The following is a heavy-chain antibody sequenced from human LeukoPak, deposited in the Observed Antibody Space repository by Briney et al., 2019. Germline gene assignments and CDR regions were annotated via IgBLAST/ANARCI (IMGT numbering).Heavy chain of an antibody. J-gene: IGHJ4*02. CDR1: GDSVSNNIST. CDR2: TYYRSKWYN. Sequence: SQTVSLTCAISGDSVSNNISTWNWIRQSPSRGLEWLGRTYYRSKWYNDYAVPVKSRMTINADTSKNQLSLQLNSVTPEDTAVYYCTRGWAYFDDWGQGTLVTVSS. V-gene: IGHV6-1*01. CDR3: TRGWAYFDD. D-gene: IGHD3-16*01.